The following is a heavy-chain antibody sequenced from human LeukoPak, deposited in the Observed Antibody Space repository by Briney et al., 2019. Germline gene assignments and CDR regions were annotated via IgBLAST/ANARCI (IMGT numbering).Heavy chain of an antibody. CDR3: ARGRTMTAFDI. V-gene: IGHV1-69*04. D-gene: IGHD3-3*01. J-gene: IGHJ3*02. Sequence: PVKVSCKASGGTFSSYAISWVRQAPGQGLEWMGRIIPILGIANYAQKFQGRVTITADKSTSTAYMELSSLRSEDTAVYYCARGRTMTAFDIWGQGTMVTVSS. CDR2: IIPILGIA. CDR1: GGTFSSYA.